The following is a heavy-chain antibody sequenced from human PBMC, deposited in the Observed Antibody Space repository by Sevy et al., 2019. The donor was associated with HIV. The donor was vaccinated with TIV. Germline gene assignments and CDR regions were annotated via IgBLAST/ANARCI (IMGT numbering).Heavy chain of an antibody. J-gene: IGHJ5*02. D-gene: IGHD2-2*01. CDR2: INESGIT. Sequence: SETLSLTCAVHDGSFSGYYWNWIRQLPGKGLEWIGEINESGITYYNPSLKSRVTISVDTSKKQFSLKLNSVTAADTAVYFCARSPPVVVVPGAPSWFDRCGQGTLVTVSS. V-gene: IGHV4-34*01. CDR1: DGSFSGYY. CDR3: ARSPPVVVVPGAPSWFDR.